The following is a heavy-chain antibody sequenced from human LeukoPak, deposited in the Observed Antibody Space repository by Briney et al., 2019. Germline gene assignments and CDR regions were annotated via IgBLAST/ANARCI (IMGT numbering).Heavy chain of an antibody. V-gene: IGHV3-33*06. CDR2: IWYDGNNK. CDR1: GFTFSSYG. D-gene: IGHD3/OR15-3a*01. J-gene: IGHJ4*02. CDR3: AKDNPSDSQY. Sequence: GGSLRLSCAASGFTFSSYGMHWVRQAPGKGLEWVALIWYDGNNKYYADSVKGRFTISRDNSKNTLYLQLNSLRAEDTAVYYCAKDNPSDSQYWGQGTLVTVSS.